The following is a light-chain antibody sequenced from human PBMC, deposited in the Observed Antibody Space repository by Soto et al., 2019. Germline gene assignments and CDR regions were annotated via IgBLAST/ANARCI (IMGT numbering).Light chain of an antibody. CDR2: ASS. CDR3: QQANTFPIT. Sequence: DIQMTQSPSSVSASVGDTVTITCRASQDILSWLAWYQQKPGEASRLLFYASSNLQSALPSRFSGRRSGTEFTPTTSRLQPEDFANYYSQQANTFPITFGPGTRLDIK. CDR1: QDILSW. J-gene: IGKJ3*01. V-gene: IGKV1-12*01.